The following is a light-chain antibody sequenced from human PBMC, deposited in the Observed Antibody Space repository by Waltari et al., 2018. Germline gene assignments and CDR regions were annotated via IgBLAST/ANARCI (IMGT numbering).Light chain of an antibody. Sequence: EIVLTQSPATLSLSPGESATLSCRASQSIGTYLAWYQQTPGQAPRLLIYDASNRATCIPPRFSGSGSGTDFILTISSLEPEDFAVYYCQQRSGWPQTFGQGTNVEI. CDR3: QQRSGWPQT. J-gene: IGKJ1*01. V-gene: IGKV3-11*01. CDR2: DAS. CDR1: QSIGTY.